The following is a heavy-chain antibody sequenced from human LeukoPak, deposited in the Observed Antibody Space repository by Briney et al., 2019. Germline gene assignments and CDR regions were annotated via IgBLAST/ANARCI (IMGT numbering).Heavy chain of an antibody. CDR3: ARHQPLLNDAFDV. CDR2: IYTSGST. Sequence: SETLSLTCTVSGGSISSYYWSWIRQPPGKGLEWIGYIYTSGSTNYNPSLKSRVTISVDTSKNQFSLKLSSVTAADTAVYYCARHQPLLNDAFDVWGQGTMVTVSS. CDR1: GGSISSYY. D-gene: IGHD2-21*02. V-gene: IGHV4-4*09. J-gene: IGHJ3*01.